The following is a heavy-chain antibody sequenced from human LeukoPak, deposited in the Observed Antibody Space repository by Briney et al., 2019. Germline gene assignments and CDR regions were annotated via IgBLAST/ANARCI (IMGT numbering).Heavy chain of an antibody. D-gene: IGHD3-9*01. V-gene: IGHV1-69*04. J-gene: IGHJ6*02. CDR1: GGTFSSYT. Sequence: SVKLSCKASGGTFSSYTISWVRQAPGQGLEWMGRIIPILGIANYAQKFQGRVTITADKSTSTAYMELSSLRSEDTAVYYCAREGPEYYDILTGYFSLNGMDVWGQGTTVTVSS. CDR3: AREGPEYYDILTGYFSLNGMDV. CDR2: IIPILGIA.